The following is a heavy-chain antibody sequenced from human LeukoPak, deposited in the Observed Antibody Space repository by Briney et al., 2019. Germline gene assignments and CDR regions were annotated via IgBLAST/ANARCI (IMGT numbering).Heavy chain of an antibody. Sequence: ASVKVSCKASRYTFTDYYMHWLRQAPGQGLEWMGWINPNSGGTNYAQKFQGRVTMTRDTSISTAYMELSRLRSDDTAVYYCARGSLGYDYSTSPWYYFDYWGQGTLVTVSS. V-gene: IGHV1-2*02. CDR1: RYTFTDYY. CDR3: ARGSLGYDYSTSPWYYFDY. J-gene: IGHJ4*02. D-gene: IGHD5-12*01. CDR2: INPNSGGT.